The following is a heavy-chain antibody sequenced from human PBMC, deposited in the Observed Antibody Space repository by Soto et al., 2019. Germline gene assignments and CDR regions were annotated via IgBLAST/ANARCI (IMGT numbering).Heavy chain of an antibody. D-gene: IGHD3-16*02. CDR3: ARVLSSTYYFDY. J-gene: IGHJ4*02. CDR1: GFTVSSNY. Sequence: GGSLRLSCAASGFTVSSNYMSWVRQAPGKGLEWVSVIYSGGSTYYADSVKGRFTISRGNSKNTLYLQMNSLRAEDTAVYYCARVLSSTYYFDYWGQGTLVTVSS. V-gene: IGHV3-53*01. CDR2: IYSGGST.